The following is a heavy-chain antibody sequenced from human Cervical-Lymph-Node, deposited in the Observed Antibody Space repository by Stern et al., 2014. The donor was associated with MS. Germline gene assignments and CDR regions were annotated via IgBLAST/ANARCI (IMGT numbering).Heavy chain of an antibody. V-gene: IGHV1-69*01. J-gene: IGHJ5*02. CDR1: GG. D-gene: IGHD3/OR15-3a*01. CDR2: VIPFVGTS. CDR3: ARGTGDNWFGP. Sequence: VQLVESGAEVKKPWSSVKVSCKSSGGISWVRQAPGQGLEWMGGVIPFVGTSYYAQKFQGRVTITADPSANTTYLHLSRLTSADTAVYYCARGTGDNWFGPWGQGTLVTVSS.